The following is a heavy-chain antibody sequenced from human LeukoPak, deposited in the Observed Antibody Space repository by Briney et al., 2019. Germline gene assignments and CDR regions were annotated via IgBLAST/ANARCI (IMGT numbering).Heavy chain of an antibody. CDR2: IRYDGSNK. D-gene: IGHD5-18*01. J-gene: IGHJ4*02. CDR1: GFTFSSYG. Sequence: GGSLRLSCAASGFTFSSYGMHWVRQAPGKGLEWVAFIRYDGSNKYYADSVKGRFTISRDNSKNTLYLQMNSLRAEDTAVYYCAKPSRRYSYGYYFDYWGQGTLVTVSS. CDR3: AKPSRRYSYGYYFDY. V-gene: IGHV3-30*02.